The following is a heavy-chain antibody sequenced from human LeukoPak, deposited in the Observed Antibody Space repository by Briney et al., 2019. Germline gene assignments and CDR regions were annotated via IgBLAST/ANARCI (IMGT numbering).Heavy chain of an antibody. CDR3: ARESCGGDCYTNWFDP. CDR1: GGSISSGSYY. CDR2: IEASGNT. D-gene: IGHD2-21*01. Sequence: SQTLSLTCTVSGGSISSGSYYWSWTRQPAGKGLEWIGRIEASGNTNYNPSLNSRVTISVDTSKNQFSLKLSSVTAADTAVYYCARESCGGDCYTNWFDPWGQGTLVTVSS. V-gene: IGHV4-61*02. J-gene: IGHJ5*02.